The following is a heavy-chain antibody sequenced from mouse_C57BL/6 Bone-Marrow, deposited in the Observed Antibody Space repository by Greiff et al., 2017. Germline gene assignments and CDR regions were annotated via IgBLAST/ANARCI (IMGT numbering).Heavy chain of an antibody. J-gene: IGHJ3*01. D-gene: IGHD1-1*01. Sequence: EVKLQESGPVLVKPGASVKMSCKASGYTFTDYYMNWVKQSHGKSLEWIGVINPYNGGTSYNQKFKGKATLTVDKSSSPAYMELTSLTSADAAVYYCARPSYYGSSYGFAYWGQGTLVTVSA. CDR1: GYTFTDYY. V-gene: IGHV1-19*01. CDR3: ARPSYYGSSYGFAY. CDR2: INPYNGGT.